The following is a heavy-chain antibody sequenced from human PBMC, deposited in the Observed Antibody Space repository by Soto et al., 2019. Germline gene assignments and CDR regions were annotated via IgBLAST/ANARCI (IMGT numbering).Heavy chain of an antibody. CDR2: MNPNSGNT. Sequence: QVQLVQSGAEVKKPGASVKVSCKASGYTFTSYDINWVRQATGQGLEWMGWMNPNSGNTGYAQKFQGRVTMTRNTSIRTAYMELSSLRSDDTAVYYCARPSPISGGSSLDYWGQGTLVTVSS. V-gene: IGHV1-8*01. D-gene: IGHD2-15*01. J-gene: IGHJ4*02. CDR3: ARPSPISGGSSLDY. CDR1: GYTFTSYD.